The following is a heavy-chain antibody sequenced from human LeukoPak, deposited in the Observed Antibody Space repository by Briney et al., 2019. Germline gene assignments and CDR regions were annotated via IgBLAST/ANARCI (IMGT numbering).Heavy chain of an antibody. V-gene: IGHV3-30*18. Sequence: GRSLRLSCAASGFTFSSYGMHWVRQAPGKGLEWVAVISYDGSNKYYADSVKGRFTISGDNSKNTLYLQMNSLRAEDTAVYYCAKLTSGNYGDYSFDYWGQGTLVTVSS. D-gene: IGHD4-17*01. J-gene: IGHJ4*02. CDR3: AKLTSGNYGDYSFDY. CDR1: GFTFSSYG. CDR2: ISYDGSNK.